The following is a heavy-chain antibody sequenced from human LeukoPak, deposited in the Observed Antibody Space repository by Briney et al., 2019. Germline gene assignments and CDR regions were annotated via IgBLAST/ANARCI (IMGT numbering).Heavy chain of an antibody. Sequence: SETLSLTCTVSGGSINNYYWSWIRQAAGKGLEWIGRIYSSGSTNYNPSLKSRVTMSVDTSKNHFSLKLSSVAAADTAVYYCARQDVLTGYDAFDVWGQGTMVTVSS. J-gene: IGHJ3*01. CDR2: IYSSGST. CDR1: GGSINNYY. D-gene: IGHD3-9*01. CDR3: ARQDVLTGYDAFDV. V-gene: IGHV4-4*07.